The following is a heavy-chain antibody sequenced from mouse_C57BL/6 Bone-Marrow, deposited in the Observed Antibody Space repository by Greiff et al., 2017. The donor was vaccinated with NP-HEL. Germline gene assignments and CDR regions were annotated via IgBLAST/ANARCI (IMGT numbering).Heavy chain of an antibody. J-gene: IGHJ3*01. V-gene: IGHV3-6*01. CDR1: GYSITSGYY. CDR2: ISYDGSN. Sequence: EVKLMESGPGLVKPSQSLSLTCSVTGYSITSGYYWNWIRQFPGNKLEWMGYISYDGSNNYNPSLKNRISITRDTSKNHFFLKLNSVTTEDTATYYCARARGWFAYWGQGTLVTVSA. CDR3: ARARGWFAY.